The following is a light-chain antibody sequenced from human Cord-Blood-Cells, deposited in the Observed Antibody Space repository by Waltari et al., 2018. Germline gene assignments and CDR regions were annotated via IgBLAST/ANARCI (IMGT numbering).Light chain of an antibody. CDR3: CSYAGSSTFDVV. CDR1: SSDVGSSTL. CDR2: EGS. Sequence: QSALTQPASVSGSPGQSITISCTGTSSDVGSSTLVSRYQQHPAKAPKPMIYEGSKRPSGVSNRFSGSKSGNTASLTISGLQAEDEADYYCCSYAGSSTFDVVFGGGTKLTVL. J-gene: IGLJ2*01. V-gene: IGLV2-23*03.